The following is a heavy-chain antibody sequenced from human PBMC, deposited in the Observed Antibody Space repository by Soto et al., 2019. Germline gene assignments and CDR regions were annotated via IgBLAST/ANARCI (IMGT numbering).Heavy chain of an antibody. J-gene: IGHJ4*02. Sequence: QVQLQESGPGLVKPSGTLSLPRAGSCGSISDNLWSWVPQPPGKGLEWIGEIYHTGTTHYNPSLWSRVTISIDKSKNQFSLKLSSVTAADTAVYYCARHIAVPRTRGFDFWGQGTLVTVSS. V-gene: IGHV4-4*02. CDR3: ARHIAVPRTRGFDF. D-gene: IGHD6-19*01. CDR2: IYHTGTT. CDR1: CGSISDNL.